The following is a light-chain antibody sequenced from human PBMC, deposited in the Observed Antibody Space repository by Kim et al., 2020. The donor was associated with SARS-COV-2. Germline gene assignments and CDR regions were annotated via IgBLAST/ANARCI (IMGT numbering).Light chain of an antibody. Sequence: SYELTQPPSVSVSRGQTASITCSGDKLGDKYACWYQQKPGQSPVLVIYQDSKRPSGIPERFSGSNSGNTATLTISGTQAMDEADYYCQAWDSSTFWVFGG. V-gene: IGLV3-1*01. CDR2: QDS. CDR1: KLGDKY. J-gene: IGLJ3*02. CDR3: QAWDSSTFWV.